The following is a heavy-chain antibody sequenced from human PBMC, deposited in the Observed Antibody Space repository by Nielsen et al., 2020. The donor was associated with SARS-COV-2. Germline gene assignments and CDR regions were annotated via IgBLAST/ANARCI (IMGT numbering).Heavy chain of an antibody. Sequence: GGSLRLSCAASGFTFSSYAMHWVRQAPGKGLEWVAVIWYDGSNKYYADSVKGRFTISRDNSKNTLYLQMNSLRAEDTAVYYCARHLYSSGWYLDYWGQGTLVTVSS. CDR2: IWYDGSNK. CDR3: ARHLYSSGWYLDY. V-gene: IGHV3-33*08. J-gene: IGHJ4*02. CDR1: GFTFSSYA. D-gene: IGHD6-19*01.